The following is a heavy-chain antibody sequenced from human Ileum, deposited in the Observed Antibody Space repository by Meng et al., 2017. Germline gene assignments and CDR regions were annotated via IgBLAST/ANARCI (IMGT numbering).Heavy chain of an antibody. D-gene: IGHD2-15*01. CDR2: IGSNTGGGTT. J-gene: IGHJ4*02. CDR3: VRWDY. Sequence: GESLKISCAASGFTLANAWMNWVRQAPGKGLEWVGRIGSNTGGGTTDYAVPVRGRFTVSRDESTNTLYLQMNDLKIEDTGVYYCVRWDYWGQGTLVTVSS. CDR1: GFTLANAW. V-gene: IGHV3-15*04.